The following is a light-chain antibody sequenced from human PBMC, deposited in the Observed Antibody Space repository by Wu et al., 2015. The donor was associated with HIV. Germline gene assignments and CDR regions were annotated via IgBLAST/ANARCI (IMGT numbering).Light chain of an antibody. J-gene: IGKJ1*01. V-gene: IGKV1-5*03. Sequence: DIQMTQSPSTLSASVGDRVTITCRASQNINIWLAWYQQKSGKAPKLLIYKASSLESGVPSRFGGSGSGTDFTLTISSLQPDDFATYYCQQYNSYPWTFGQGTKVEIK. CDR2: KAS. CDR3: QQYNSYPWT. CDR1: QNINIW.